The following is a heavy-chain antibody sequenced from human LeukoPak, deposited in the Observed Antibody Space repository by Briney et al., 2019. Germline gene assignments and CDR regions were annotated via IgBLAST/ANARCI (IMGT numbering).Heavy chain of an antibody. Sequence: GGSLRLSCAASEFTFSSYRMNWVRQAPGKGLEWVSSISSSSSYIYYADSVKGRFTISRDNAKNSLYLQMNSLRAEDTAVYYCARDGASAGYYGFDIWGQGTMVTVS. CDR1: EFTFSSYR. D-gene: IGHD3-22*01. V-gene: IGHV3-21*01. CDR3: ARDGASAGYYGFDI. J-gene: IGHJ3*02. CDR2: ISSSSSYI.